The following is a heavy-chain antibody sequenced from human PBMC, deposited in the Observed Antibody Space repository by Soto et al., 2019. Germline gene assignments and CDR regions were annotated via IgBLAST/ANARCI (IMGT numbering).Heavy chain of an antibody. CDR2: IYPGDSDT. CDR3: ARHWESIAAPYAFDI. CDR1: GYSFTSYW. J-gene: IGHJ3*02. V-gene: IGHV5-51*01. D-gene: IGHD6-6*01. Sequence: GESLKISCKGSGYSFTSYWIGWVRQMPGKGLEWMGIIYPGDSDTRYSPSFQGQVTISADKSISTAYLQWSSLKASDTAMYYCARHWESIAAPYAFDIWGQGTMVTVSS.